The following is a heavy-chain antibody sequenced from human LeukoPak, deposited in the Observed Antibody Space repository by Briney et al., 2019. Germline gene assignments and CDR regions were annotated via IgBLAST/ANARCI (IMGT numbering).Heavy chain of an antibody. D-gene: IGHD6-13*01. CDR2: ISSIGST. CDR3: ARMGTGSSWRHFDY. V-gene: IGHV4-59*11. Sequence: SESLSLTCSVSDDSFSTHYWTWIRQPPGKGLEWIGYISSIGSTNYNPSLKSRVTISVDTSKNQFSLKLSSVTAADTAVYYCARMGTGSSWRHFDYWGQGTLVTVSS. J-gene: IGHJ4*02. CDR1: DDSFSTHY.